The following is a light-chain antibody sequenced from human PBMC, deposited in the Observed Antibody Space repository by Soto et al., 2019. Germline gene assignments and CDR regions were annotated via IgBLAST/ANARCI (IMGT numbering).Light chain of an antibody. CDR3: QQLYT. CDR2: DAS. Sequence: DIQMTQSPSTLSASVGDRVTITCRASQSISSWLDWYQQKPGKAPKLLIYDASSLESGVPSRFSGSGSGTEFTLTISSLQPDDFATYYCQQLYTFGQGTKLEIK. CDR1: QSISSW. V-gene: IGKV1-5*01. J-gene: IGKJ2*01.